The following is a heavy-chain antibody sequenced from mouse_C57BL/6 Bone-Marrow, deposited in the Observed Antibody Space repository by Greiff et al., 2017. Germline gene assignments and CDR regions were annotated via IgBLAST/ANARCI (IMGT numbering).Heavy chain of an antibody. V-gene: IGHV1-81*01. D-gene: IGHD1-1*01. CDR3: ASYYGSSLFDN. CDR2: IYPRSGNT. J-gene: IGHJ2*01. Sequence: QVQLQQSGAALARPGASVKLSCKASGYTFTSYGISWVKQRTGQGLEWIGEIYPRSGNTYYNEKFKGKATLTADKSSSTAYMELRSLTAEDSAVYFCASYYGSSLFDNGGQGTTRTVSS. CDR1: GYTFTSYG.